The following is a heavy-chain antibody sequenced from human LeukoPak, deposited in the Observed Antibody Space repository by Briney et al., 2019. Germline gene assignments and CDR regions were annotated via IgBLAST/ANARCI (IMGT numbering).Heavy chain of an antibody. J-gene: IGHJ3*02. CDR1: GFTFSSYG. CDR2: IRYDGSNK. CDR3: AKDTKDRDYPDAFDI. V-gene: IGHV3-30*02. D-gene: IGHD4-11*01. Sequence: PGGSLRLSCAASGFTFSSYGMHWVRQAPGKGLEWVAFIRYDGSNKYYADSVKGRFTISRDNSKNTLYLQMNSLRAEDTAVYYCAKDTKDRDYPDAFDIWGQGTMVTVSS.